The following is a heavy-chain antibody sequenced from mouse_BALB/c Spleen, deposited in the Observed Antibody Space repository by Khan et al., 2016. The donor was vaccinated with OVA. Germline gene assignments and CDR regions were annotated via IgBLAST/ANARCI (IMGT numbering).Heavy chain of an antibody. CDR1: GFTFRDYY. J-gene: IGHJ4*01. D-gene: IGHD2-13*01. Sequence: EVELVESGGGLVQPGGSLKLSCATSGFTFRDYYMYWFRQTPEKRLEWVAYISNGGGNTYYPDTVKGRFTISRDNTKNTLYLQMSSLKSEDTAMYYCARHGDGEGDARDHWGQGTSVTVSS. V-gene: IGHV5-12*02. CDR3: ARHGDGEGDARDH. CDR2: ISNGGGNT.